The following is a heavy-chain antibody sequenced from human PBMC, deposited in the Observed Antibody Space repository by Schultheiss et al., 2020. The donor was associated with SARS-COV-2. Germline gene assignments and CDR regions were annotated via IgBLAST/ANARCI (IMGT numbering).Heavy chain of an antibody. CDR2: IYYSGST. Sequence: SETLSLTCTVSGGSISSYYWSWIRQPPGKGLEWIGYIYYSGSTYYNPSLKSRVTISVDTSKNQFSLKLSSVTAADTAVYYCARETYSGSYYPFYYYYGMDVWGQGTTVTVSS. D-gene: IGHD1-26*01. V-gene: IGHV4-59*12. J-gene: IGHJ6*02. CDR1: GGSISSYY. CDR3: ARETYSGSYYPFYYYYGMDV.